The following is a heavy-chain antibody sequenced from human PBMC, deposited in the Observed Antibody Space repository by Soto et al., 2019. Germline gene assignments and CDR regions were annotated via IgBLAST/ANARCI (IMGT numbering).Heavy chain of an antibody. CDR1: GYTFTSYG. CDR2: ISPLKGRT. J-gene: IGHJ1*01. Sequence: QVPLVQSGPDLKRPGASMKVSCKASGYTFTSYGISWVRQAPGQGLEWIAWISPLKGRTQYSQKAQGRVPLSTATSSITAYLEMTTLRVDDTAVYYCAMDYGDRPEYFKHWGQGTLVTVS. D-gene: IGHD4-17*01. V-gene: IGHV1-18*04. CDR3: AMDYGDRPEYFKH.